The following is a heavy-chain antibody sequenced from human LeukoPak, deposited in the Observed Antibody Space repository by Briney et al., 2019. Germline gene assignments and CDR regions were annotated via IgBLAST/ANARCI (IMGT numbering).Heavy chain of an antibody. D-gene: IGHD2-2*01. J-gene: IGHJ5*02. V-gene: IGHV3-21*01. CDR3: ARVYCSSTSCNWFDP. CDR1: GFTFSSYA. Sequence: PGGSLRLSCAAPGFTFSSYAMSWVRQAPGKGLEWVSSISSSSSYIYYADSVKGRFTISRDNAKNSLYLQMNSLRAEDTAVYYCARVYCSSTSCNWFDPWGQGTLVTVSS. CDR2: ISSSSSYI.